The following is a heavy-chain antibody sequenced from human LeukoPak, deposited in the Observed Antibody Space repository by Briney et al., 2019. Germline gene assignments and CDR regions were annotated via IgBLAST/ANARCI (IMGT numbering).Heavy chain of an antibody. D-gene: IGHD5-24*01. Sequence: ASVKVSCKASGYTFTSYYMHWVRQAPGQGLEWMGIINPSGGSTSYAQKFQGRVTITADKSTSTAYMELSSLRSEDTAVYYCAREGQVAAIGKSLVWGQGTMVTVSS. CDR2: INPSGGST. CDR1: GYTFTSYY. J-gene: IGHJ3*01. V-gene: IGHV1-46*01. CDR3: AREGQVAAIGKSLV.